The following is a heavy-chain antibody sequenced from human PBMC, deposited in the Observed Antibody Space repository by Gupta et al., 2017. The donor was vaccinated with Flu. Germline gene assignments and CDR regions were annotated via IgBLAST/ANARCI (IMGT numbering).Heavy chain of an antibody. CDR2: ISYDGDKK. Sequence: SYCMVWVRQAPGKGLEWVAMISYDGDKKSYVYSGKGRFTGARDNSRDTLYLKTNSLTDDDTADYYCAKTGSTGYFYMDVWGNGTTVIVSS. D-gene: IGHD1-7*01. J-gene: IGHJ6*03. CDR3: AKTGSTGYFYMDV. CDR1: SYC. V-gene: IGHV3-33*05.